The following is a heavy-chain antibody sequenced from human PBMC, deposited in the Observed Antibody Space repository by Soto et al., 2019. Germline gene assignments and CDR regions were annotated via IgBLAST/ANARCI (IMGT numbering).Heavy chain of an antibody. J-gene: IGHJ6*02. CDR1: GFTFSSYA. V-gene: IGHV3-23*01. Sequence: PGGSLRLSCAASGFTFSSYAMSWVRQAPGKGLEWVSAISGSGGSTSYADSVRGRFTISRDNSKNTLYLQMNSLRAEDTAVYYCANPNRHPPSHYYYYGMDVWGQGTTVTVSS. CDR3: ANPNRHPPSHYYYYGMDV. CDR2: ISGSGGST.